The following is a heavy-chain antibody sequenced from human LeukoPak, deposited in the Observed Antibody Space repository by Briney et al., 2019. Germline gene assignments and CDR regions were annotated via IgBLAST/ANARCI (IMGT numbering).Heavy chain of an antibody. J-gene: IGHJ4*02. CDR1: GGSISIHY. CDR2: IYYSGST. D-gene: IGHD1-26*01. Sequence: SETLSLTCTVSGGSISIHYWICIRQPPGKQLECFGYIYYSGSTNYNPSLKSRVTISVDTSKNQFSLKLTPVTAAHTPLYNCARGAVGALYYFEYWGQGTLVTVSS. V-gene: IGHV4-59*11. CDR3: ARGAVGALYYFEY.